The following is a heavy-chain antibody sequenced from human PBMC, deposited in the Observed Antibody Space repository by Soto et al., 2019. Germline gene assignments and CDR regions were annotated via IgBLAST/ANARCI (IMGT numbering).Heavy chain of an antibody. V-gene: IGHV1-18*01. Sequence: QVQLVQSGAEVKKPGASVKVSCKASGYTFTNYDINWVRQATGQVLEWMGWISPYNGETKYAQKLQGRGTMTTDTSTNTDYMELRSLRSDDTAVYYCARRVDYWGQGTLVTVSS. CDR1: GYTFTNYD. CDR3: ARRVDY. J-gene: IGHJ4*02. CDR2: ISPYNGET.